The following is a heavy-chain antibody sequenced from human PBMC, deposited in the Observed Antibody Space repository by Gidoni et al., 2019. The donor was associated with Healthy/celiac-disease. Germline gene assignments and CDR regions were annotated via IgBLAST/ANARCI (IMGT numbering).Heavy chain of an antibody. Sequence: EVQLVESGGGLVKPGGSLRLSGAASGLTFSSYGMNWVCQAPGKGREWVASISSSSSYIYYADSVKGRFTISRDNAKNSLYLQMNSLRAEDTAVYYCATESYGDYDYWGQGTLVTVSS. CDR2: ISSSSSYI. V-gene: IGHV3-21*01. CDR3: ATESYGDYDY. J-gene: IGHJ4*02. D-gene: IGHD4-17*01. CDR1: GLTFSSYG.